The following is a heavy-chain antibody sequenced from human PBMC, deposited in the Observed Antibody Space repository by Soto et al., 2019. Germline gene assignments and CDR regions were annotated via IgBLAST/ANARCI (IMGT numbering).Heavy chain of an antibody. CDR2: ISGSGGST. Sequence: EVQLLESGGGLVQPGGSLRLSCAASGFTFSSYDMSWVRQAPGKGLEWVSAISGSGGSTYYADSVKGRFTISRDNSKNTLYLQMNSLRAEDTAVYYCATVYYYGSGSYSAADYWGQGTLVTVSS. CDR3: ATVYYYGSGSYSAADY. V-gene: IGHV3-23*01. J-gene: IGHJ4*02. D-gene: IGHD3-10*01. CDR1: GFTFSSYD.